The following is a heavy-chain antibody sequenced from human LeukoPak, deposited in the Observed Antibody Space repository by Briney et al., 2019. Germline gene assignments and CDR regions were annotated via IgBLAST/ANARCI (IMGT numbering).Heavy chain of an antibody. Sequence: PGGSLRLSCAAPGFTFSSYAMSWVRQAPGKGLEWVSAISGSGGSTYYADSVKGRFTISRDNSKNTLYLQMNSLRAEDTAVYYCAKETSGYSYGAIIDYWGQGTLVTVSS. CDR2: ISGSGGST. CDR1: GFTFSSYA. D-gene: IGHD5-18*01. J-gene: IGHJ4*02. CDR3: AKETSGYSYGAIIDY. V-gene: IGHV3-23*01.